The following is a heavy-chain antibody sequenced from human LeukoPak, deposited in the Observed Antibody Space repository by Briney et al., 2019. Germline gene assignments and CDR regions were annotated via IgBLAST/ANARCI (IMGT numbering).Heavy chain of an antibody. CDR2: IYTSGST. CDR3: ARDMPALGYCSSTSCLPTFDY. Sequence: PSETLSLTCTVSGGSIRSYYWSWIRQPAGKGLEWIGRIYTSGSTNYNPSLKSRVTMSVDTSKNQFSLKLSSVTAADTAVYYCARDMPALGYCSSTSCLPTFDYWGQGTLVTVSS. V-gene: IGHV4-4*07. D-gene: IGHD2-2*01. J-gene: IGHJ4*02. CDR1: GGSIRSYY.